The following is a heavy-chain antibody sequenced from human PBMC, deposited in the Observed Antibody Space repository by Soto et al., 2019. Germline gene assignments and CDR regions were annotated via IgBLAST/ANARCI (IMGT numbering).Heavy chain of an antibody. V-gene: IGHV4-30-2*01. D-gene: IGHD6-19*01. CDR3: ARRASSGPPWYFDF. CDR2: IYHSGST. CDR1: GGSISSGGYS. Sequence: SETLSLTCAVSGGSISSGGYSWSWIRQPPGKGLEWIGYIYHSGSTYYNPSLKSRVTISVDTSKNQFSLNLSSVTAADTAVYYCARRASSGPPWYFDFWGLGTLVTVSS. J-gene: IGHJ4*02.